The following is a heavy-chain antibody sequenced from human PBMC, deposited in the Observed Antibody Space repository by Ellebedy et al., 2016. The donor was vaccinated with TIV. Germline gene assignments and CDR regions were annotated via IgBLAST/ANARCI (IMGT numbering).Heavy chain of an antibody. CDR1: GFTFSSCW. Sequence: GESLKISCAASGFTFSSCWIHWVRQAPGKGLVWVSRITADGTNTAYADAVRGRFTISRDNAKNSVHLQMNSLRPEDTAVYYCARDGGSGTPLDHWGQGTLVTVSS. CDR3: ARDGGSGTPLDH. CDR2: ITADGTNT. V-gene: IGHV3-74*01. J-gene: IGHJ4*02. D-gene: IGHD3-10*01.